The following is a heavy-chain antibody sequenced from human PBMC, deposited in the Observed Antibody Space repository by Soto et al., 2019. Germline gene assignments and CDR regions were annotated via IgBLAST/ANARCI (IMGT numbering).Heavy chain of an antibody. D-gene: IGHD6-6*01. J-gene: IGHJ4*02. CDR2: ISSSSSSI. CDR1: GFTFSTYS. CDR3: ARDGRSLYSSSSPDS. Sequence: GGSLRLSCAASGFTFSTYSMNWVRQAPGKGLEWVSYISSSSSSIYDADSVKGRFTISRDNAKNSLYLQMNSLRDEDTAVYYCARDGRSLYSSSSPDSWGQGTLVTVSS. V-gene: IGHV3-48*02.